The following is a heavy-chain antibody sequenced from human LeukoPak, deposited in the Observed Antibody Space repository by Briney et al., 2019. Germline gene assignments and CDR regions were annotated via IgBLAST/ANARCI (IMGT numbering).Heavy chain of an antibody. Sequence: GGSLRLSCAASGFTFSAYAMSWVRQAPGKGLEWVSAISGSGGSTYYADSVKGRFSISRVNSKNTLYLQINTLRAEDTALYYCAKARGDYLRRSFDYWGQGALVTVSS. CDR3: AKARGDYLRRSFDY. V-gene: IGHV3-23*01. CDR2: ISGSGGST. J-gene: IGHJ4*02. CDR1: GFTFSAYA. D-gene: IGHD4-17*01.